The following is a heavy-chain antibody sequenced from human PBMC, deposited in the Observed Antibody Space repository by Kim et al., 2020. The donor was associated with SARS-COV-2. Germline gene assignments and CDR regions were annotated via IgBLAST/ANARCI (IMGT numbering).Heavy chain of an antibody. CDR3: AKDQGSTTRFLY. V-gene: IGHV3-23*01. CDR2: ISGSGGST. Sequence: GGSLRLSCTASGFTFSSYAMSWVRQAPGKGLEWVSAISGSGGSTYYADSVKGRFTISRDNSKNTLYLQMNSLRAEDTAVYYCAKDQGSTTRFLYWGQGTLFTVSS. D-gene: IGHD3-10*01. J-gene: IGHJ4*02. CDR1: GFTFSSYA.